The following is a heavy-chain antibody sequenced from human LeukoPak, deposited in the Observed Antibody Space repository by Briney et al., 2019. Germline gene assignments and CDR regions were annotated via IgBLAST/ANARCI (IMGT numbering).Heavy chain of an antibody. D-gene: IGHD3-10*01. J-gene: IGHJ6*03. Sequence: SETLSLTCTVSGGSISSSSYYWGWIRQPPGKGLEWIGYIYYSGSTNYNPSLKSRVTISVDTSKNQFSLKLSSVTAADTAVYYCARGGFGDITFTMDVWGKGTTVTISS. CDR1: GGSISSSSYY. CDR3: ARGGFGDITFTMDV. V-gene: IGHV4-61*05. CDR2: IYYSGST.